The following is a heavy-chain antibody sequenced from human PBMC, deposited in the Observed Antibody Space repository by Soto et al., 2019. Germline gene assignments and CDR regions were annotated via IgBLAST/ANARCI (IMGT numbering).Heavy chain of an antibody. Sequence: SETLSLTCTVSGGSISSSSYYWGWIRQPPGKGLEWIGSIYYSGSTYYNPSLKSRVTISVDTSKNQFSLKLSSVTAADTAVYYCARCRVRRNLDYWGQGTLVTVSS. J-gene: IGHJ4*02. CDR1: GGSISSSSYY. V-gene: IGHV4-39*01. CDR2: IYYSGST. D-gene: IGHD2-2*01. CDR3: ARCRVRRNLDY.